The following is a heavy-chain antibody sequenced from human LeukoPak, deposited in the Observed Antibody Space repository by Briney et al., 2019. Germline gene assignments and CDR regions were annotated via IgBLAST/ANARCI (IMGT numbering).Heavy chain of an antibody. V-gene: IGHV3-23*01. CDR1: GFTFSSYE. CDR3: AKEAGATQRYAFDI. Sequence: GGSLRLSCAASGFTFSSYEMNWVRQAPGKGLEWVSVVSAIGGSTYYADSVKGRFTISRDNSKKTLFLQMNSLRAEDTAVYYCAKEAGATQRYAFDIWGQGTMVTVSA. CDR2: VSAIGGST. D-gene: IGHD1-26*01. J-gene: IGHJ3*02.